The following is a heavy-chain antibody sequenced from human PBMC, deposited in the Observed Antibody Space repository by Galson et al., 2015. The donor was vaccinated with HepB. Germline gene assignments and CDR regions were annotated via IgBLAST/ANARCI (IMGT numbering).Heavy chain of an antibody. J-gene: IGHJ4*02. V-gene: IGHV1-2*06. D-gene: IGHD2-2*03. CDR3: ARGFKVDIGPYYRHY. CDR1: GYTFTSYY. Sequence: SVKVSCKASGYTFTSYYMHWVRQAPGQGLEWMGRINPNSGGTNYAQKFQGRVTMTRDTSISTAYMELSRLRSDDTAVYYCARGFKVDIGPYYRHYLGQETLVTVSS. CDR2: INPNSGGT.